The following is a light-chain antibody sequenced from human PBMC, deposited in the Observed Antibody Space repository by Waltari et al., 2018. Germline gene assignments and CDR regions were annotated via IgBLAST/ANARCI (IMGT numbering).Light chain of an antibody. J-gene: IGKJ1*01. CDR2: DAS. CDR3: QQGHSFPLT. Sequence: AIKLTQSPSSLSASVGDTVTITCRAGQGIDGALAWYQHKPGKTPHLLIHDASTLEPGVPIRFSGSGSGTDFALTIRSLQPEDFATYFCQQGHSFPLTFGQGTKVEIK. V-gene: IGKV1-13*02. CDR1: QGIDGA.